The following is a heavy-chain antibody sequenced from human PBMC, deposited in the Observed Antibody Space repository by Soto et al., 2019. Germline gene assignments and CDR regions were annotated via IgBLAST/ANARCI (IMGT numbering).Heavy chain of an antibody. CDR1: VFTFSNYY. V-gene: IGHV3-21*01. J-gene: IGHJ6*02. CDR3: AREEHAWPLAYGLDV. D-gene: IGHD2-2*01. Sequence: PGGSLRLSCTVSVFTFSNYYIHWVRQAPGKGLEWVSSIRSGRDTFYADSVKGRFSISRDDATSSVSLQMNSLRGEDTAVYFCAREEHAWPLAYGLDVWGQGTTVTVSS. CDR2: IRSGRDT.